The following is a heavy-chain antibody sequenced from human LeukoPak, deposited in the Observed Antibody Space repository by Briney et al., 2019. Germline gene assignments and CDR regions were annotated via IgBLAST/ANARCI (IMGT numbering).Heavy chain of an antibody. CDR3: ARVYQSAEYYFDY. J-gene: IGHJ4*02. CDR1: GGSIDSYY. Sequence: SDTLSLTCTASGGSIDSYYWSWIRPPPGKGLEWIGYIYYTGSTEYHPSLKSRVTISLDTSKDQFSLKLTSVTAADTAVYYCARVYQSAEYYFDYWGQGNLVSVSS. CDR2: IYYTGST. D-gene: IGHD2-2*01. V-gene: IGHV4-59*07.